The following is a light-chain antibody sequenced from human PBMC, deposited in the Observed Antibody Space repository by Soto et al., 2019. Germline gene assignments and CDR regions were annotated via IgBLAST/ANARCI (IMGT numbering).Light chain of an antibody. CDR2: GAS. CDR1: QSVSSNY. J-gene: IGKJ4*01. Sequence: EIVLTQSPGTLSLSPGERATLSCRASQSVSSNYLAWYQQKPGQAPRLLIYGASTRATVIPDRFSGSGSGTDFTFTISRLESEDFAVYFCQQYGSSPLTFGGGTRVEIK. V-gene: IGKV3-20*01. CDR3: QQYGSSPLT.